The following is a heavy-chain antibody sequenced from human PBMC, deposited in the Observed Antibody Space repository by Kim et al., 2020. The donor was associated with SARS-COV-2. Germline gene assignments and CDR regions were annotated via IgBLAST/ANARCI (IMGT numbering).Heavy chain of an antibody. CDR3: ARETEDYGDYELRQFDY. CDR1: GGSISSSSYY. CDR2: IYYSGST. V-gene: IGHV4-39*07. D-gene: IGHD4-17*01. Sequence: SETLSLTCTVSGGSISSSSYYWGWIRQPPGKGLEWIGSIYYSGSTYYNPSLKSRVTISVDTSKNQFSLKLSSVTAADTAVYYCARETEDYGDYELRQFDYWGQGTLVTVSS. J-gene: IGHJ4*02.